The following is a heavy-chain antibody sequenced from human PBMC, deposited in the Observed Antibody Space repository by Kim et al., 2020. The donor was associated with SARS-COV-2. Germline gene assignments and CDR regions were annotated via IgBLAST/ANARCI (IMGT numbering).Heavy chain of an antibody. Sequence: NTNYAQKLQGRVTMTTDTSTSTAYMELRSLRSDDTAVYYCARGRAGASDYWGQGTLVTVSS. J-gene: IGHJ4*02. D-gene: IGHD3-10*01. CDR2: NT. V-gene: IGHV1-18*01. CDR3: ARGRAGASDY.